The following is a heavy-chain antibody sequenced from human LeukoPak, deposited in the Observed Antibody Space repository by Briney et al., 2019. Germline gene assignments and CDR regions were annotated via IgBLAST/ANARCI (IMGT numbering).Heavy chain of an antibody. CDR3: AKAPVTSCRGAYCYPFDS. CDR1: GFTLSTYA. J-gene: IGHJ4*02. CDR2: TSSSDAGT. D-gene: IGHD2-21*01. Sequence: GGSLRLSCAASGFTLSTYAMSWVRQTPGKGLEWVAATSSSDAGTYHADSVRGRFTISRDNSKNTLYLQMNGLRAEDAAVYFCAKAPVTSCRGAYCYPFDSWGQGTLVTVSS. V-gene: IGHV3-23*01.